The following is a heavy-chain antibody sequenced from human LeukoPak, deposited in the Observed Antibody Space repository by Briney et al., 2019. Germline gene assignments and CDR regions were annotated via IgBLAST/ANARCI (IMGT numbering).Heavy chain of an antibody. Sequence: GGSLRLSCTASGFTFSNYAMSWVRQGPGKGLEWVSGLSGGYGSTYYEDSVKGRFTISRDNSWNTLYLQMNSLRAEDTAVYYCAKAKSGSYSPFDYWGQGALVTVSS. CDR2: LSGGYGST. D-gene: IGHD1-26*01. CDR1: GFTFSNYA. J-gene: IGHJ4*02. CDR3: AKAKSGSYSPFDY. V-gene: IGHV3-23*01.